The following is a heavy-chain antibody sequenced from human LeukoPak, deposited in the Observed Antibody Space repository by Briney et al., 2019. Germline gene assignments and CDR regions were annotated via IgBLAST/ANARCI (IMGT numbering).Heavy chain of an antibody. Sequence: SETLSLTCTVSGGSFSSYYWSWIRQPPGKRLEWIGYIFYSGSTHYNPSPKSRVTISVDTSKNQFSLKLSSVTAADTAVYYCARESPISITAAGTPLFGYWGQGTLVTVSS. J-gene: IGHJ4*02. V-gene: IGHV4-59*12. D-gene: IGHD6-13*01. CDR1: GGSFSSYY. CDR3: ARESPISITAAGTPLFGY. CDR2: IFYSGST.